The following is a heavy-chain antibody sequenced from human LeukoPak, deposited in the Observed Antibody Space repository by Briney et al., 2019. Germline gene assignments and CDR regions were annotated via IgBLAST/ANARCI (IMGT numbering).Heavy chain of an antibody. Sequence: PSETLSLTCAVYGGSFSGYYWSWIRQPPGKGLEWIGEINHSGSTNYNPSLKSRVTISVDTSKNQFSLKLSSVTAADTAVYYCARGRIYYYDSSGYYYDYWGQGTLVTVSS. J-gene: IGHJ4*02. D-gene: IGHD3-22*01. V-gene: IGHV4-34*01. CDR1: GGSFSGYY. CDR3: ARGRIYYYDSSGYYYDY. CDR2: INHSGST.